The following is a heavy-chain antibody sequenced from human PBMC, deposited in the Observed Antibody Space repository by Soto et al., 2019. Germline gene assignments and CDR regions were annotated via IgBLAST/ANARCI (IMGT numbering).Heavy chain of an antibody. V-gene: IGHV1-69*06. J-gene: IGHJ3*02. D-gene: IGHD6-6*01. Sequence: QLHLVQSGAEVKKPGSSVKVSCKASGGTFSSYPINWVRQAPGQGLEWLGGIIPMFGTLYYAQKFQGRLTIAADSSTSTAYMELSTLRSDDTAVYYCARKVASSDDAFDIWGQGTMVTVSS. CDR3: ARKVASSDDAFDI. CDR2: IIPMFGTL. CDR1: GGTFSSYP.